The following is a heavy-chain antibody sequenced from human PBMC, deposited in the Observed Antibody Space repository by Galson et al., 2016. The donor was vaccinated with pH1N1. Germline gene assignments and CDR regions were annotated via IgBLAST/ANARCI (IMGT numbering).Heavy chain of an antibody. CDR2: IYTSGST. J-gene: IGHJ6*02. V-gene: IGHV4-61*02. Sequence: TLSLTCSVSGGSISSDSYYWSWIRQPAGKGLEWIGRIYTSGSTNYNPSLKSRVTISVDTSKNHFSLRLSSVTAADTAVYFCARDSTRFGVVPAAHYYGMDVWGQGTTVTVSS. CDR1: GGSISSDSYY. D-gene: IGHD2-2*01. CDR3: ARDSTRFGVVPAAHYYGMDV.